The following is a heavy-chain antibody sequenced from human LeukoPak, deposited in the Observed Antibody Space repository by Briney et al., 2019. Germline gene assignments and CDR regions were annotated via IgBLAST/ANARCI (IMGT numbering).Heavy chain of an antibody. CDR3: ARGVLEWLLYRLSSRWFDP. CDR1: GGSFSGYY. Sequence: PSETLSLTCAVYGGSFSGYYWSWIRQPPGKGLKWIGEINQSGSTNYNPSLKSRVTISVDTSKNQFSLKLSSVTAADTAVYYCARGVLEWLLYRLSSRWFDPWGQGTLVTVSS. J-gene: IGHJ5*02. V-gene: IGHV4-34*01. D-gene: IGHD3-3*01. CDR2: INQSGST.